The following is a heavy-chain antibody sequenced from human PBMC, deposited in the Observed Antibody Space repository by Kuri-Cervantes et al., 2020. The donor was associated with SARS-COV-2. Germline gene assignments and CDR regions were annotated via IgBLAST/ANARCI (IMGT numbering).Heavy chain of an antibody. J-gene: IGHJ4*02. CDR3: ARRSWAYYFDF. CDR2: IYFAGST. Sequence: VPGGSISSNSHYWGWIRQLPDKGLEWIGTIYFAGSTYYNPSLRSRVTISIDTSKDRYSLKLNSVTATNAAVYYCARRSWAYYFDFWGQGSLVTVSS. V-gene: IGHV4-39*01. CDR1: GGSISSNSHY. D-gene: IGHD7-27*01.